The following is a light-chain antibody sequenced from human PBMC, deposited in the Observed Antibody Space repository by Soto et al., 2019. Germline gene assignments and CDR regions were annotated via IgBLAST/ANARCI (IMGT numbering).Light chain of an antibody. CDR2: GAS. CDR3: QQYNIWPFT. V-gene: IGKV3-15*01. CDR1: QSLTVN. Sequence: EIVMTQSPATLSVSPGEGATLSCRASQSLTVNLAWYQQKPGQAPRLLIYGASSRATGIPARFSGSGSGTEFTLTISSLQSEDFAVYYCQQYNIWPFTFGQGTKLEIK. J-gene: IGKJ2*01.